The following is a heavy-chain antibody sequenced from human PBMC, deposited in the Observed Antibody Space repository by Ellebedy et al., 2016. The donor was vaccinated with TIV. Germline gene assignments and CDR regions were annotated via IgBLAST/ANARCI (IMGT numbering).Heavy chain of an antibody. V-gene: IGHV3-7*03. D-gene: IGHD3-10*01. CDR3: ARDRYSMVRGVITY. CDR2: IKRDGSEK. Sequence: GESLKISXAASGFTFSTYSMNWVRQAPGKGLEWVANIKRDGSEKYYVDSVKGRFTISRDNAKNSLYLQMNSLRAEDTAVYYCARDRYSMVRGVITYWGQGTLVTVSS. CDR1: GFTFSTYS. J-gene: IGHJ4*02.